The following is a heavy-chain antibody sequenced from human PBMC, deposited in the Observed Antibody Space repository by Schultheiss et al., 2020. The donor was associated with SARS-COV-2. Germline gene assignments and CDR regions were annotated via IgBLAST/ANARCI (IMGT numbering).Heavy chain of an antibody. CDR3: ARDKGSDYGDYYYYYGMDV. J-gene: IGHJ6*02. V-gene: IGHV3-30-3*01. CDR2: ISYDGSNK. Sequence: GGSLRLSCTCTGFAFSSYAMHWVRQAPGKGLEWVAVISYDGSNKYYADSVKGRFTISRDNSKNTLYLQMNSLRAEDTAVYYCARDKGSDYGDYYYYYGMDVWGQGTTVTVSS. CDR1: GFAFSSYA. D-gene: IGHD4-17*01.